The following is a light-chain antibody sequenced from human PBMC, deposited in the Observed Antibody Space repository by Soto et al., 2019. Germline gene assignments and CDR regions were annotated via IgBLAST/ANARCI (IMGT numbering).Light chain of an antibody. CDR2: EVT. J-gene: IGLJ2*01. CDR1: SSDIGTYDY. Sequence: QSVLTQPASVSGSPGQSITISCTGTSSDIGTYDYVSWYQQHPGKAPQLMIYEVTNRPSGVSNRFSGSKSGNTASLTISGLQAEDEADYYCSSYTTSSTVVIGGGTKVTVL. CDR3: SSYTTSSTVV. V-gene: IGLV2-14*01.